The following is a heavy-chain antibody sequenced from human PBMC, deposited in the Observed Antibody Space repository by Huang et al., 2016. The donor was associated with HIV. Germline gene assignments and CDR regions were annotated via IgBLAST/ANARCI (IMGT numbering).Heavy chain of an antibody. Sequence: QVQLRQWGAGLVKPSETLSLTCAVYGGSFSGYYWTWIRQSPGQGLEWIGEINHIGKTNYQPSLKVRVTISKDTAKNHFSLQLTSVSASDTGVYFCAREKAADSAWYGVYYFDYWGEGALVTVTS. CDR2: INHIGKT. CDR3: AREKAADSAWYGVYYFDY. J-gene: IGHJ4*02. D-gene: IGHD6-19*01. V-gene: IGHV4-34*01. CDR1: GGSFSGYY.